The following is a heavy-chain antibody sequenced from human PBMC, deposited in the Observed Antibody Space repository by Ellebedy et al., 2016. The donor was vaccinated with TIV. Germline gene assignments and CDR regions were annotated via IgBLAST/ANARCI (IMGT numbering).Heavy chain of an antibody. CDR2: IGSDGTSR. Sequence: GESLKISCEASGFTPSNYGIHWVRQAASKGLEWVAVIGSDGTSRYDAASVKGRFTISRDSSKNTVYLQLNSLRAEDTAVYYCASLRGYNYGVNPSADLEIWGQGTMVTVSS. J-gene: IGHJ3*01. CDR1: GFTPSNYG. CDR3: ASLRGYNYGVNPSADLEI. V-gene: IGHV3-33*01. D-gene: IGHD5-18*01.